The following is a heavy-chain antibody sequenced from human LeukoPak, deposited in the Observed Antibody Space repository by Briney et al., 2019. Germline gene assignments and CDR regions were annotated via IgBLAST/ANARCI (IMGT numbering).Heavy chain of an antibody. D-gene: IGHD2-21*01. V-gene: IGHV3-23*01. Sequence: GGSLRLSCAASGLTFSTYAMNWVRQAPGKGLDCVSGISDTGATTVYADTVKGRFTISRENSKNAVNSQLNSLRGEDTAIYFCATDCCGGECCSHNRDDYWGQGTLVTVSS. CDR2: ISDTGATT. J-gene: IGHJ4*02. CDR3: ATDCCGGECCSHNRDDY. CDR1: GLTFSTYA.